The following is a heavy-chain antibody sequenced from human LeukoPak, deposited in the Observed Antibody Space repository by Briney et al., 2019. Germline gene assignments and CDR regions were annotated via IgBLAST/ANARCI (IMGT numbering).Heavy chain of an antibody. D-gene: IGHD1-26*01. CDR1: GYTITNNY. CDR2: INPSGTGT. Sequence: ASVKVSCKASGYTITNNYMHWVRQAPGQGLEWMGVINPSGTGTSYAQKFQGRITMSRDTSTSTVYMELSSLRSEDTAVYYCARVSVGATKLAYFDYWGQGTLVTVSS. CDR3: ARVSVGATKLAYFDY. V-gene: IGHV1-46*01. J-gene: IGHJ4*02.